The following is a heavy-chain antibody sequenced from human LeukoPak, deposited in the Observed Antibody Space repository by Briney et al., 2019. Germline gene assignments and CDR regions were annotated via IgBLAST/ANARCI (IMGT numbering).Heavy chain of an antibody. CDR1: GGTFSSYA. D-gene: IGHD5-12*01. V-gene: IGHV1-69*04. Sequence: SVKVSCKAPGGTFSSYAISWVRQAPGQGLEWMGRIIPILGIANYAQKFQGRVTITADKSTSTAYMELSSLRSEDTAVYYCARDEYSGYDRGDYWGQGTLVTVSS. CDR2: IIPILGIA. J-gene: IGHJ4*02. CDR3: ARDEYSGYDRGDY.